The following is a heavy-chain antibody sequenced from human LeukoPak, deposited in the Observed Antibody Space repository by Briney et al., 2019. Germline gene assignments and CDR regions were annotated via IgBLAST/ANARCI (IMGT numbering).Heavy chain of an antibody. D-gene: IGHD2/OR15-2a*01. CDR3: ARGGNRHWFDP. CDR1: GYSFISYG. Sequence: GASVKVSCKASGYSFISYGISWVRQAPGQGLEWMGWISTHSGNTNYAQKLQGRVTMTTDTSTSTAYMEMRSLKSDDTAVYYCARGGNRHWFDPGGQGTLVTVSS. CDR2: ISTHSGNT. V-gene: IGHV1-18*01. J-gene: IGHJ5*02.